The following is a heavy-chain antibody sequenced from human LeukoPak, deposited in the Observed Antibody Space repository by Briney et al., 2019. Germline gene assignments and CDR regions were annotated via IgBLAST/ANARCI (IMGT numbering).Heavy chain of an antibody. Sequence: GASVKVSCKASGYTFTSYGISWVRRAPGQGLEWMGWISAYNGNTNYAQKLQGRVTMTTDTSTSTAYMELRSLRSDDTAVYYCARDLERITMVRGVGDYWGQGTLVTVSS. CDR1: GYTFTSYG. CDR3: ARDLERITMVRGVGDY. J-gene: IGHJ4*02. CDR2: ISAYNGNT. D-gene: IGHD3-10*01. V-gene: IGHV1-18*01.